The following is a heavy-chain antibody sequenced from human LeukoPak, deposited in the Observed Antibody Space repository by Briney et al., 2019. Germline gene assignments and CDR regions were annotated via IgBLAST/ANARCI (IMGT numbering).Heavy chain of an antibody. CDR2: INHSGSA. V-gene: IGHV4-34*01. J-gene: IGHJ6*03. Sequence: SETLSLTCAVYGGSFSGYYWSWIRQPPGKGLEWIGEINHSGSANYNPSLKSRVTISVDTSKNQFSLKLSSVTAADTAVYYCAREVGSSGWYFDGYYYYMDVWGKGTTVTISS. D-gene: IGHD6-19*01. CDR3: AREVGSSGWYFDGYYYYMDV. CDR1: GGSFSGYY.